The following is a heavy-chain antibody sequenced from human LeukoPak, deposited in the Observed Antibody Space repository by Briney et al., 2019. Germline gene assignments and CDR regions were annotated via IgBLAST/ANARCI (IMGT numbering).Heavy chain of an antibody. V-gene: IGHV5-51*01. J-gene: IGHJ4*02. Sequence: GESLKISCKGSGYSSTSYWIGWVRQMPGKGLEWMGIIYPGDSDTRYSPSFQGQVTISADKSISTAYLQWSSLKASDTAMYYCARHPPVYCSSTSCVYAFDIWGQGTPVIVSS. CDR3: ARHPPVYCSSTSCVYAFDI. CDR2: IYPGDSDT. CDR1: GYSSTSYW. D-gene: IGHD2-2*01.